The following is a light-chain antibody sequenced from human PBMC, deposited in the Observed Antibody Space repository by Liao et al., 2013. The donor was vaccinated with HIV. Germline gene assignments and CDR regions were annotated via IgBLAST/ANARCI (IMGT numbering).Light chain of an antibody. J-gene: IGLJ1*01. V-gene: IGLV3-1*01. CDR2: QDN. Sequence: SYELTQPPSVSVSPGQTASITCSGHKLGDKYACWYQQKPGQSPVVVIYQDNVRPSGIPERFSGSNSGNTATLTISGTQPMDEADYYCQAWDSSTAHYVFGSGTKVTVL. CDR3: QAWDSSTAHYV. CDR1: KLGDKY.